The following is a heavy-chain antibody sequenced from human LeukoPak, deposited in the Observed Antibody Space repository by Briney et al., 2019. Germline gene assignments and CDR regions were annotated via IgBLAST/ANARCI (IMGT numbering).Heavy chain of an antibody. Sequence: PGGSLRLSCAASGFSFSSYWMHWVRQPPGKGLEWIGEIYHSGSTNYNPSLKSRVTISVDKSKNQFSLKLSSVTAADTAVYYCARRAFYDSSGFDIWGQGTMVTVSS. CDR2: IYHSGST. D-gene: IGHD3-22*01. V-gene: IGHV4-4*02. CDR1: GFSFSSYW. CDR3: ARRAFYDSSGFDI. J-gene: IGHJ3*02.